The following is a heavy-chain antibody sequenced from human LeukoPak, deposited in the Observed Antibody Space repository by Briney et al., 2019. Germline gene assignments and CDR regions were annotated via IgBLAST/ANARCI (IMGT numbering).Heavy chain of an antibody. V-gene: IGHV3-23*01. CDR2: ISGSGGST. Sequence: GGSLRLSCAASGFTFSSYAMSWVRQAPGKGLEWVSAISGSGGSTYYADSVKGRFTISRDNSKNTLYLQMNSLRAEDTAVYYRAKSVFRGIAAAGTFYFDYWGQGTLVTVSS. CDR1: GFTFSSYA. J-gene: IGHJ4*02. D-gene: IGHD6-13*01. CDR3: AKSVFRGIAAAGTFYFDY.